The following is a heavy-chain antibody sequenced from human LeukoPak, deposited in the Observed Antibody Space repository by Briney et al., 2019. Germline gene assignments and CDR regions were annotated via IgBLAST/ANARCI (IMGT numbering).Heavy chain of an antibody. CDR2: VKQDGSDK. D-gene: IGHD1-14*01. CDR1: GFSFSSYW. CDR3: AYGGRFFDY. V-gene: IGHV3-7*05. Sequence: GGSLRLSCAASGFSFSSYWMSWVRQAPGKGLEWVANVKQDGSDKYYVDSVKGRFTVSRGNTKNSLSLQMNSLRAEDTAVYYCAYGGRFFDYWGQGTLVTVSS. J-gene: IGHJ4*02.